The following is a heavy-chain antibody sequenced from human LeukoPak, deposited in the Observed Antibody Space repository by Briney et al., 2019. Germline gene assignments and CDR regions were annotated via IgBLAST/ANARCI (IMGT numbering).Heavy chain of an antibody. Sequence: PSETLSLTCAVFGGSFSGYYWSWIRQSPEKGLEWIGEMSHTGATNYDPSLKSRVTVSVDTSKKQFSLNLRSVTAADTAVYYCARGLHYNILTGGMDVWGQGTTVIVSS. V-gene: IGHV4-34*01. CDR2: MSHTGAT. CDR1: GGSFSGYY. D-gene: IGHD3-9*01. J-gene: IGHJ6*02. CDR3: ARGLHYNILTGGMDV.